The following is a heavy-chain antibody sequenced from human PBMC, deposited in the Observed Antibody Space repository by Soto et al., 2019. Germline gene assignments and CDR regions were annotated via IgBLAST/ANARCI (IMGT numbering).Heavy chain of an antibody. CDR1: GFPFSSYS. V-gene: IGHV3-48*01. J-gene: IGHJ5*02. CDR3: ARKYSSSWYVIWFDP. CDR2: ISSSSSTI. D-gene: IGHD6-13*01. Sequence: PGGSLRLSCAASGFPFSSYSMNWVRQAPGKGLEWVSYISSSSSTIYYADSVKGRFTISRDNAKNSLYLQMNSLRAEDTAVYYCARKYSSSWYVIWFDPWGQGTLVTVSS.